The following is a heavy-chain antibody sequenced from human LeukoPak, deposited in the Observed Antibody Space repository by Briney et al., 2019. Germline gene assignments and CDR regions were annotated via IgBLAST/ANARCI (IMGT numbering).Heavy chain of an antibody. CDR2: IRSNGGNT. CDR3: VRGYSFGPYGMDV. Sequence: SGGSPRLSCSASGFTFSSYVMHWVRQAPGKGLEYVAAIRSNGGNTYYADSVKGRFTISRDNSKNTLYLQMSSLRAEDTAVYFCVRGYSFGPYGMDVWGQGTTVTVSS. V-gene: IGHV3-64D*06. CDR1: GFTFSSYV. J-gene: IGHJ6*02. D-gene: IGHD2-15*01.